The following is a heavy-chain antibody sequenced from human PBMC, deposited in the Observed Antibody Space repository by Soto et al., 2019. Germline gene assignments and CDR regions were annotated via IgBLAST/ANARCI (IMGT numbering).Heavy chain of an antibody. CDR3: ARLRIAAPGNPGP. D-gene: IGHD6-13*01. CDR1: GGSFKSGSYS. Sequence: PSETLSLTCTVSGGSFKSGSYSWSWIRQPPGKGLEWIGYVYHTGRTSYNPSLKSRVSISMDTSKNQFSLNLDSVTAADTAMYYCARLRIAAPGNPGPWGQGTLVTVSS. V-gene: IGHV4-61*01. CDR2: VYHTGRT. J-gene: IGHJ5*02.